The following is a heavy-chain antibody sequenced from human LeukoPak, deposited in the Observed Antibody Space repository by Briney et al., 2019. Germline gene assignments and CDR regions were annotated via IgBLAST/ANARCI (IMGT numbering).Heavy chain of an antibody. CDR2: ITPAFGKT. J-gene: IGHJ4*02. V-gene: IGHV1-69*13. D-gene: IGHD3-22*01. CDR1: GDTFINYA. CDR3: ATSGHYDSGGYFYYFDY. Sequence: GASVKVSCKASGDTFINYAVSWVRQAPGQGLEWMGGITPAFGKTNYTQKFQGRVTIIADDSMTTAYMELTSLRSEDTAMYYCATSGHYDSGGYFYYFDYWGQGALVTVSS.